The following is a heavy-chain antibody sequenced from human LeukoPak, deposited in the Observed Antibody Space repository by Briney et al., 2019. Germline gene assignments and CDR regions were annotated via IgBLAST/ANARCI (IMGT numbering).Heavy chain of an antibody. Sequence: GGSLRLSCAASGFTFSNYEMNWVRQAPGKGLEWVSYISSSGSTIYYADSVKGRFTISRDNSKNTLYLQMNSLRAEDTAVYYCAKPASGWASYFDYWGQGTLVTVSS. CDR3: AKPASGWASYFDY. V-gene: IGHV3-48*03. CDR1: GFTFSNYE. D-gene: IGHD6-19*01. J-gene: IGHJ4*02. CDR2: ISSSGSTI.